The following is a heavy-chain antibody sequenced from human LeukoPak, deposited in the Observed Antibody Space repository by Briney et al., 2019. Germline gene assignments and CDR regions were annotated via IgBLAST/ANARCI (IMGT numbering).Heavy chain of an antibody. CDR1: GFTFSSYS. V-gene: IGHV3-21*01. Sequence: GGSLRLSCAASGFTFSSYSMNWVRQAPGKGLEWVSSISSSSSYIYYADSVKGRFTISRDNAKNSLYLQMNSLRAEDTAVYYCARDSDYDSSGYGAFDIWGQGTMVTVSS. CDR2: ISSSSSYI. CDR3: ARDSDYDSSGYGAFDI. D-gene: IGHD3-22*01. J-gene: IGHJ3*02.